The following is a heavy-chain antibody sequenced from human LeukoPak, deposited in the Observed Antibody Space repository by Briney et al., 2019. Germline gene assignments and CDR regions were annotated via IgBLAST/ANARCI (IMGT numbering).Heavy chain of an antibody. J-gene: IGHJ4*02. V-gene: IGHV3-30*14. D-gene: IGHD3-9*01. CDR3: ARGYYNIVTGEYYFDY. Sequence: GGSLRLSCAASGFAFSSYAVHWVRQAPGKGLEWVAVISYDGGHIYYADSVKGRFTIYRDNSKSTVYLQMNSLRAEDTAVYYCARGYYNIVTGEYYFDYWGQGTQVTVSS. CDR1: GFAFSSYA. CDR2: ISYDGGHI.